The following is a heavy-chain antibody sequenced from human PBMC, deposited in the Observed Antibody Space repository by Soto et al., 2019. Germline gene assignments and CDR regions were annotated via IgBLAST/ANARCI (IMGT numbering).Heavy chain of an antibody. J-gene: IGHJ6*03. V-gene: IGHV3-23*01. CDR3: AEDGPGYSYAHDYYYYMDV. CDR2: ISGSGGST. CDR1: GFTFSSYS. Sequence: EVQLLESGGGLVQPGGSLRLSCAASGFTFSSYSMSWVRQAPGKGLEWVSAISGSGGSTYYADSVKGRFTISRDNSKNTLYLQMNSLRAEDTAVYYCAEDGPGYSYAHDYYYYMDVWGNGTTVTVSS. D-gene: IGHD5-18*01.